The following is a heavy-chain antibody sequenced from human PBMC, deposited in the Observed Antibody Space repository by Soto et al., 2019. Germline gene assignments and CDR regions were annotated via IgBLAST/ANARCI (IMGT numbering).Heavy chain of an antibody. CDR1: GFTFSAYA. CDR3: ATITVFRGVSFYAFDF. D-gene: IGHD3-10*01. V-gene: IGHV3-30-3*01. J-gene: IGHJ3*01. Sequence: PWGSLRLSCAASGFTFSAYAMHWVRQAPGKGLEWVAVISYDGTNNYYADSVKGRFTISRDNSKNTLFLQMNSLRSEDTAVYYCATITVFRGVSFYAFDFWGQGTMVTVSS. CDR2: ISYDGTNN.